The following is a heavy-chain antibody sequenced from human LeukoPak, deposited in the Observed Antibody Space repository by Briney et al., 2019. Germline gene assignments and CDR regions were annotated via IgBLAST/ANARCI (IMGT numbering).Heavy chain of an antibody. CDR2: INHSGST. V-gene: IGHV4-34*01. J-gene: IGHJ5*02. D-gene: IGHD2-15*01. CDR3: AREGYCSGGSCDNWFDP. CDR1: GGSFSGYY. Sequence: PSETLSLTCAVYGGSFSGYYWSWIRQPPGKGLEWIGEINHSGSTYYNPSLKSRVTISVDRSKNQFSLNLSSVTAADTAVYYCAREGYCSGGSCDNWFDPWGQGTLVTVSS.